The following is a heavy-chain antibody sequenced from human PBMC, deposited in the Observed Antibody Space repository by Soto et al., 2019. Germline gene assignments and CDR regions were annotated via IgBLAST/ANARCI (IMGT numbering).Heavy chain of an antibody. V-gene: IGHV4-39*02. J-gene: IGHJ5*01. Sequence: QLHLQESGPGLVKPSETLSLTCTVSGGSIRNGDYYWGWIRQPPGKGLEWITSVYYSGSSCYTPPHKPHVTISVDRPTKQCSKQMTSVTAAQTGFYSHAREDFRQFEIDSW. CDR3: AREDFRQFEIDS. CDR2: VYYSGSS. D-gene: IGHD3-16*01. CDR1: GGSIRNGDYY.